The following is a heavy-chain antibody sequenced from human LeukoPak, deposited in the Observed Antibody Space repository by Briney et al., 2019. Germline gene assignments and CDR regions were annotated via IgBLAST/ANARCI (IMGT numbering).Heavy chain of an antibody. CDR2: ISSNGGST. CDR3: VEDESVLRFGGVIAFDY. J-gene: IGHJ4*02. CDR1: GFTFSSYA. V-gene: IGHV3-64D*06. D-gene: IGHD3-16*02. Sequence: GGSQRFSCSASGFTFSSYAMHWVRQAPGKGLEYVSAISSNGGSTYYADSVKGRFTISRDNSKNTLYLQMSSLRAEDTAVYYCVEDESVLRFGGVIAFDYWGQGTLVTVSS.